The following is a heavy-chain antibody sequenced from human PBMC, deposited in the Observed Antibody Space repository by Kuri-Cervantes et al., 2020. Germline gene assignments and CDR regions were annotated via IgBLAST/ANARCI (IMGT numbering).Heavy chain of an antibody. V-gene: IGHV3-30*03. CDR1: GFTFSSYG. CDR3: EGDKSGFYYNWFDP. D-gene: IGHD3-3*01. Sequence: GGSLRLSCAASGFTFSSYGMHWVRQAPGKGLEWVAVISYDGSNKYYADSVKGRFTISRDNSKTSLFLQMNSLRAEDTAVYYCEGDKSGFYYNWFDPWGRGTLVTVSS. J-gene: IGHJ5*02. CDR2: ISYDGSNK.